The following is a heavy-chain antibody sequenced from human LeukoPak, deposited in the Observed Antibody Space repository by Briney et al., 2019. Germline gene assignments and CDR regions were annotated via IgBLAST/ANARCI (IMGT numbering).Heavy chain of an antibody. CDR2: LSYTGNT. CDR3: ARSVAVLAVAATGNWFDP. J-gene: IGHJ5*02. V-gene: IGHV4-59*01. CDR1: GGSISTYY. D-gene: IGHD6-19*01. Sequence: SETLSLTCTVSGGSISTYYWSWIRQPPGKGLEWIGYLSYTGNTNYNPSLKSRVTLSVDTSKNQLSLRLSSVTAADTAVYYCARSVAVLAVAATGNWFDPWGQGTLVTVSS.